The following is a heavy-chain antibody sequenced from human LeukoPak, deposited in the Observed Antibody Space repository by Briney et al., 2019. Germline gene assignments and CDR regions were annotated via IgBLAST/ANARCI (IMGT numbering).Heavy chain of an antibody. D-gene: IGHD3-10*01. CDR1: GFTFSSYW. Sequence: GSLRLSCAAPGFTFSSYWMHWVRQAPGKGLVWVSRINSDGSSTSYTDSVKGRFTISRDNAKNTLYLQMNSLRAEDTAVYYCARDHYGSGSWFDPWGQGTLVTVSS. V-gene: IGHV3-74*01. J-gene: IGHJ5*02. CDR3: ARDHYGSGSWFDP. CDR2: INSDGSST.